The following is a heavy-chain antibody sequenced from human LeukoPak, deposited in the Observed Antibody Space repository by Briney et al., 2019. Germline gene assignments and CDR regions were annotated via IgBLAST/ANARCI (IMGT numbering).Heavy chain of an antibody. CDR3: ARHTSGWLRSQRAFDI. J-gene: IGHJ3*02. V-gene: IGHV4-59*11. CDR1: GDSYSSPY. CDR2: FFYTGGT. D-gene: IGHD5-12*01. Sequence: SETLSLTCTVSGDSYSSPYWSWIRQPPGKGLEWIGSFFYTGGTYYNPSLSSRVIISGDTSKNEFSLKLTSVTAADTAVYYCARHTSGWLRSQRAFDIWGQGTMVTVSS.